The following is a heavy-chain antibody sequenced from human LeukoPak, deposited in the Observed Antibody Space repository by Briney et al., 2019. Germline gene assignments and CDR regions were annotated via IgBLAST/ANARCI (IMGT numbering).Heavy chain of an antibody. J-gene: IGHJ2*01. Sequence: GGSLRLSCAASGFTFSSYAMSWVRQAPGKGLEWVSAISGSGGSTYYADSVKGRFTISRDNSKNTLYLQMNSLRAEDTAVYYCARDRNSRGSYWYFDLWGRGTLVTVSS. D-gene: IGHD3-22*01. CDR2: ISGSGGST. CDR1: GFTFSSYA. V-gene: IGHV3-23*01. CDR3: ARDRNSRGSYWYFDL.